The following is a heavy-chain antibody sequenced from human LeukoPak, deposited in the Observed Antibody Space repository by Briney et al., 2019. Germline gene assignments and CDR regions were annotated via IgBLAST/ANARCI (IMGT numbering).Heavy chain of an antibody. CDR1: GGSINNYY. D-gene: IGHD1-26*01. CDR2: TYYSGNT. Sequence: SETLSLTCTVSGGSINNYYWSWIRQSPEKGLEWIGNTYYSGNTKYNPSLKSRVTTSVDTSKNQFSLKLSSVTAADTAVYYCAREGVGVTFDYWGQGTLVTVSS. V-gene: IGHV4-59*01. CDR3: AREGVGVTFDY. J-gene: IGHJ4*02.